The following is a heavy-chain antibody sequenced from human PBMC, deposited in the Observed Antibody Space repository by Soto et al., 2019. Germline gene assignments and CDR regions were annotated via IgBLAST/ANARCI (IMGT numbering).Heavy chain of an antibody. Sequence: PSETLSLTCTVSDDSSSSYKWSWIRQPPGRRLEWIGYIDSNGNAYYNPSLRSRVSMSVDTSKNQFSLKLISVTAADTAVYYCARHFVAVVIKGWGYWGQGTLVTVSS. CDR3: ARHFVAVVIKGWGY. D-gene: IGHD3-10*01. J-gene: IGHJ4*02. V-gene: IGHV4-59*04. CDR1: DDSSSSYK. CDR2: IDSNGNA.